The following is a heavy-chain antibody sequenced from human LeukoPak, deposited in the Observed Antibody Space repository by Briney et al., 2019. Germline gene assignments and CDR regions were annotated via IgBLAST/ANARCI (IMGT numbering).Heavy chain of an antibody. Sequence: PGGSLRLSCAASGFTFSSYGMHWVRQAPGKGLEWVAFIRYDGSNKYYADSVKGRFTISRDNSKNTLYLQMNSLRAEDTAVYYCAKFSYYYGSGSQTFDYWGQGTLVTVSS. D-gene: IGHD3-10*01. CDR1: GFTFSSYG. CDR3: AKFSYYYGSGSQTFDY. J-gene: IGHJ4*02. CDR2: IRYDGSNK. V-gene: IGHV3-30*02.